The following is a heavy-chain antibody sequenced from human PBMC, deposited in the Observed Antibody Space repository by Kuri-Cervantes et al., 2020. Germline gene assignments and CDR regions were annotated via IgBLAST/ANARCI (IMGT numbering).Heavy chain of an antibody. Sequence: GESLKISCAASGFTFSSYAMSWVRQAPGKGLEWVPSISSSSSYIYYADSVKGRFTISRDNAKNSLYLQMNSLRAEDTAVYYCARGGGFLDYYGMDVWGQGTTVTVSS. D-gene: IGHD2/OR15-2a*01. CDR3: ARGGGFLDYYGMDV. CDR2: ISSSSSYI. J-gene: IGHJ6*02. CDR1: GFTFSSYA. V-gene: IGHV3-21*01.